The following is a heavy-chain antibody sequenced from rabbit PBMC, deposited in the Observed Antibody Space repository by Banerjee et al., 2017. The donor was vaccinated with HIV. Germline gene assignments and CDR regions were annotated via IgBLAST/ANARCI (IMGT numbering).Heavy chain of an antibody. J-gene: IGHJ6*01. D-gene: IGHD6-1*01. CDR1: GIDFSLSYY. V-gene: IGHV1S40*01. CDR3: ARGAAYAVQLDL. Sequence: QSLEESGGDLVKPGASLTLSCKASGIDFSLSYYMCWVRQAPGKGLEWIACIVAGTGSGNTAYASWAKGRFTFSKTSSTTVTLQMTSLTAADTATYFCARGAAYAVQLDLWGPGTLVTVS. CDR2: IVAGTGSGNT.